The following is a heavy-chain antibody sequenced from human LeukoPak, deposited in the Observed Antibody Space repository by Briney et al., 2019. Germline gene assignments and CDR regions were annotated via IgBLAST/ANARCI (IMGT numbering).Heavy chain of an antibody. Sequence: GSLRLSCAASGFTFSSYSMNWVRQAPGKGLEWIGSIYYSGSTYYNPSLKSRVTISVDTSKNQFSLKLSSVTAADTAVYYCARPFYDILTGYYYFDYWGQGTLVTVSS. J-gene: IGHJ4*02. CDR2: IYYSGST. CDR1: GFTFSSYSMN. V-gene: IGHV4-59*05. D-gene: IGHD3-9*01. CDR3: ARPFYDILTGYYYFDY.